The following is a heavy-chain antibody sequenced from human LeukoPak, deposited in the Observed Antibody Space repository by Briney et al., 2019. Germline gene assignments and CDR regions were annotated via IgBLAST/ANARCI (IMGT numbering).Heavy chain of an antibody. CDR3: ATRSSGWAFDI. J-gene: IGHJ3*02. CDR2: ISSSTTSI. V-gene: IGHV3-21*05. Sequence: GGSLRLSCAASGFTFSSYSLNWVRQAPGKGLEWISYISSSTTSIYYADSVKGRFTISRDNAKNSLYLQMNSLRAEDTAVYYCATRSSGWAFDIWGQGTMVTVSS. D-gene: IGHD3-22*01. CDR1: GFTFSSYS.